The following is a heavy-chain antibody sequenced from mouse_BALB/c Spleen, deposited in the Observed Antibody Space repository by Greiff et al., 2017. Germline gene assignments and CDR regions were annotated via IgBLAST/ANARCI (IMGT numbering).Heavy chain of an antibody. J-gene: IGHJ4*01. CDR3: ARSNHPYYYGSSYDAMDY. D-gene: IGHD1-1*01. CDR1: GYTFTSYW. Sequence: QVQLKQSGAELAKPGASVKMSCKASGYTFTSYWMHWVKQRPGQGLEWIGYINPSTGYTEYNQKFKDKATLTADKSSSTAYMQLSSLTSEDSAVYYCARSNHPYYYGSSYDAMDYWGQGTSVTVSS. V-gene: IGHV1-7*01. CDR2: INPSTGYT.